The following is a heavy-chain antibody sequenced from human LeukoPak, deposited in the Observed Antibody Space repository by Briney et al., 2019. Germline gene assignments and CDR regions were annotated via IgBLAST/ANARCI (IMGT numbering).Heavy chain of an antibody. CDR3: ARDQSVRLLQTSSTYFKHVFAI. D-gene: IGHD6-13*01. Sequence: SETLSLTCTVSGGSVSSGSYYWNWIRQPPGKVLEWIGYIYYSGSTNYNPSLKSRVIISVDTSKNQFSLKLSTVTAADTAVYYCARDQSVRLLQTSSTYFKHVFAIWGQGSMVTVSS. CDR1: GGSVSSGSYY. CDR2: IYYSGST. J-gene: IGHJ3*02. V-gene: IGHV4-61*01.